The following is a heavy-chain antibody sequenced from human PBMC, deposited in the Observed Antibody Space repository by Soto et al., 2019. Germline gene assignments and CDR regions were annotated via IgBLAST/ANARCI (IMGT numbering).Heavy chain of an antibody. CDR2: IYSGGST. J-gene: IGHJ6*02. Sequence: EVQLVETGGGLIQPGGSLRLSCAASGFTVSSNYMSWVRQAPGKGLEWVSVIYSGGSTYYADSVKGRFTISRDNSKNTVYLQMNSLRAEDTAVYYCARGGIAAAAPGVDYYGMDVWGQGTTVTVSS. CDR3: ARGGIAAAAPGVDYYGMDV. D-gene: IGHD6-13*01. CDR1: GFTVSSNY. V-gene: IGHV3-53*02.